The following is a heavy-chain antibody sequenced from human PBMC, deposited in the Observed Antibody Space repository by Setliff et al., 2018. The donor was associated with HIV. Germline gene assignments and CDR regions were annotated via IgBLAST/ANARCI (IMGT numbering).Heavy chain of an antibody. CDR3: ASYHDFWGGYSFFDP. CDR2: IYYTGST. V-gene: IGHV4-39*01. CDR1: GGYISSSGYY. D-gene: IGHD3-3*01. Sequence: SETLSLTCSVSGGYISSSGYYWGWIRQPPGRGLEWIANIYYTGSTYYNPSLQSRVTISVDASKNQFSLKFNSVTAADTAVYYCASYHDFWGGYSFFDPWGQGTLVTVSS. J-gene: IGHJ5*02.